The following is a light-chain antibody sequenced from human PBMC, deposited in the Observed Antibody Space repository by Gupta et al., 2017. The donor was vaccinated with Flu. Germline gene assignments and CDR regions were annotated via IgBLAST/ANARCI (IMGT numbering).Light chain of an antibody. Sequence: DIVMTQSPLSLPVTPGEPASISCRSSQSLLHTNGYNYLDWYLQKPGQSPQLLIYPGSKRASGAADRCSGRGGGKDFTLISSREEDEDGVDYYSKRTLETRTFGHGTKVDIK. CDR3: KRTLETRT. CDR1: QSLLHTNGYNY. V-gene: IGKV2-28*01. J-gene: IGKJ3*01. CDR2: PGS.